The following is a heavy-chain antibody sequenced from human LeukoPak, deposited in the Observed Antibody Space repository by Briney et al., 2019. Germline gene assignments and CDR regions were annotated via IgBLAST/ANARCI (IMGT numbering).Heavy chain of an antibody. D-gene: IGHD3-10*01. CDR2: TYYRSKWYN. CDR1: GDSVSINSAA. V-gene: IGHV6-1*01. J-gene: IGHJ5*02. Sequence: SQTLSLTCAISGDSVSINSAAWNWIRQSPSRGLEWLGRTYYRSKWYNDYAVSVKSRITINPDTSKNQFSLQLNSVTPEDTAVYYCARGVLLWFGESFHWFDPWGQGTLVTVSS. CDR3: ARGVLLWFGESFHWFDP.